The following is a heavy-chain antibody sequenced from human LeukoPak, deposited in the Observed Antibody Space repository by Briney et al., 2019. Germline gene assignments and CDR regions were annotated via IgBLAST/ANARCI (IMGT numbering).Heavy chain of an antibody. J-gene: IGHJ3*02. CDR1: GFTVSSNY. CDR3: ARAVPQSGLDAFDI. CDR2: IYSGGST. D-gene: IGHD3-10*01. V-gene: IGHV3-53*01. Sequence: PGGSLRLSCAASGFTVSSNYMSWVRQAPGKGLEWVSVIYSGGSTYYADSVKGRFTISRDNSKNTLYLQMNSLRAEDTAVYYCARAVPQSGLDAFDIWGQGTMVTVSS.